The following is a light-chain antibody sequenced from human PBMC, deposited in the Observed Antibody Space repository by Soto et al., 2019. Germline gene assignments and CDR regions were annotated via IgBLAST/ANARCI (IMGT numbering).Light chain of an antibody. V-gene: IGKV3-20*01. Sequence: DIVLTQSPGTLSLSPGARATLSCRASQSISSNYLAWYQQKPGQAPRLLIYGASSRATGIPDRFSGSGSGTDYTLTISRLEPEDFAVFYCQQYDASPYTFGQGTKLEIK. CDR3: QQYDASPYT. CDR2: GAS. CDR1: QSISSNY. J-gene: IGKJ2*01.